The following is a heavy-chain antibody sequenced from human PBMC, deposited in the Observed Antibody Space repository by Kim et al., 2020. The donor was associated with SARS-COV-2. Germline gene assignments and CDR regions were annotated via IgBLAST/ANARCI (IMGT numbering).Heavy chain of an antibody. CDR2: ISYDGSNK. D-gene: IGHD2-2*02. CDR3: ATDIVVVPAAIRRPQFDY. J-gene: IGHJ4*02. Sequence: GGSLRLSCAASGFTFSSYGMHWVRQAPGKGLEWVAVISYDGSNKYYADSVKGRFTISRDNSKNTLYLQMNSLRAEDTAVYYCATDIVVVPAAIRRPQFDYWGQGTLVTVSS. V-gene: IGHV3-30*03. CDR1: GFTFSSYG.